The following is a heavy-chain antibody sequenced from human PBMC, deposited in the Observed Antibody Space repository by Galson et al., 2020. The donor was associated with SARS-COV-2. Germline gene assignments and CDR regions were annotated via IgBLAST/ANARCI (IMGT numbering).Heavy chain of an antibody. CDR2: IYTSGST. CDR3: ARDLRYYYDSSGSNWFDP. CDR1: GGSISSYY. D-gene: IGHD3-22*01. Sequence: ASETLSLTCTVSGGSISSYYWSWIRQPAGKGLEWIGRIYTSGSTNYNPSLKSRVTMSVDTSKNQFSLKLSSVTAADTAVYYCARDLRYYYDSSGSNWFDPWGQGTLVTVSS. V-gene: IGHV4-4*07. J-gene: IGHJ5*02.